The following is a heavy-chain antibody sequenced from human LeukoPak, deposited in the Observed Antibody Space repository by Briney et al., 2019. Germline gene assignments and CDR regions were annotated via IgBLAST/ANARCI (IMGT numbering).Heavy chain of an antibody. D-gene: IGHD3-10*01. J-gene: IGHJ3*02. V-gene: IGHV1-2*02. CDR1: GYTFTGYY. CDR3: ATTYYYGSGSYGDAFDI. Sequence: ASVKVSCEASGYTFTGYYMHWVRQAPGQGLEWMGWINPNSGGTNYAQKFQGRVTMTRDTSISTAYMELSRLRSDDTAVYYCATTYYYGSGSYGDAFDIWGQGTMVTVSS. CDR2: INPNSGGT.